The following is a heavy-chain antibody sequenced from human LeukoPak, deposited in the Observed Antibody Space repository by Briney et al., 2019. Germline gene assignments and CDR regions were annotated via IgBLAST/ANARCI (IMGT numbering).Heavy chain of an antibody. D-gene: IGHD4-23*01. J-gene: IGHJ4*02. CDR1: GGSISSYY. CDR3: ARGKLRWGYYFDY. CDR2: IYYSGST. Sequence: SETLSLTCTVSGGSISSYYWSWIRQPPGKGLEWIGYIYYSGSTNYNPSLKSRVTISVDTSKNQFSLKLSSVTAADTAVYYCARGKLRWGYYFDYWGQGTLVTVS. V-gene: IGHV4-59*01.